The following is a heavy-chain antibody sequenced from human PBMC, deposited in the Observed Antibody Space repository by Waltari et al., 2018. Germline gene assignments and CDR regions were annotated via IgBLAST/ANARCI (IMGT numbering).Heavy chain of an antibody. Sequence: QVQLQQWGAGLLKPSETLSLTCAVYGGSFSGYYWRWIRQPLGKGLEWIGEINHSGSTNYNPSLKSRVTISVDTSKNQFSLKLSSVTAADTAVYYCARGRYYDYVWGSYRLGFVFDYWGQGTLVTVSS. J-gene: IGHJ4*02. V-gene: IGHV4-34*01. CDR1: GGSFSGYY. D-gene: IGHD3-16*02. CDR3: ARGRYYDYVWGSYRLGFVFDY. CDR2: INHSGST.